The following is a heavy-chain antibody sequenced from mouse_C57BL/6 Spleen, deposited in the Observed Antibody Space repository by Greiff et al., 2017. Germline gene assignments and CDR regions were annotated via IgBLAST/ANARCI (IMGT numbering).Heavy chain of an antibody. CDR3: ASHNDDYGSSSWYYHV. J-gene: IGHJ1*03. CDR1: GYSITSGYY. V-gene: IGHV3-6*01. D-gene: IGHD1-1*01. CDR2: ISYDGSN. Sequence: ESGPGLVKPSQSLSLTCSVTGYSITSGYYWNWIRQFPRNKLEWMGYISYDGSNNYNPSLNNRITITRDTSKNQILLKLNSVTTEDTDTCYCASHNDDYGSSSWYYHVWGTGTTVTVSA.